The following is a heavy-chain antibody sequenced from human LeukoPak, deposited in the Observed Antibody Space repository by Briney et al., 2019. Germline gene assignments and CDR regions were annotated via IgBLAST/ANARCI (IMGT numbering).Heavy chain of an antibody. CDR1: GGSISSSSYY. J-gene: IGHJ4*02. CDR3: VIAARLVSYYFDY. V-gene: IGHV4-39*01. CDR2: IYYSGST. Sequence: SETLSLTCTVSGGSISSSSYYWGWIRQPPGKGLEWIGSIYYSGSTYYNPSLKSRVTISVDTSKNQFSLNLSSVTAADTAVYYCVIAARLVSYYFDYWGQGTLVTVSS. D-gene: IGHD6-6*01.